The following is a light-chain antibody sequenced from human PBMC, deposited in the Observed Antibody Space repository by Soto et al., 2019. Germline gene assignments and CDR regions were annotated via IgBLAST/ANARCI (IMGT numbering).Light chain of an antibody. CDR2: EVS. CDR1: SSDVGSYNL. CDR3: CSYAGSSWV. V-gene: IGLV2-23*02. Sequence: QSALTQPASVSGSPGQSITISCTGTSSDVGSYNLVSLYQQHPGKAPKLMIYEVSKRPSGVSNRFSGSKSGNTASLTISGLQAEDEADYYCCSYAGSSWVFGGGTKLTVL. J-gene: IGLJ3*02.